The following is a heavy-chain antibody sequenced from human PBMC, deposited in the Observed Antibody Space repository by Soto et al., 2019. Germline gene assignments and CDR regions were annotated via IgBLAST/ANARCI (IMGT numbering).Heavy chain of an antibody. D-gene: IGHD3-10*01. J-gene: IGHJ5*02. CDR3: ARGYFDSGHGYDL. CDR2: IFTRDSET. Sequence: PRESLKISCKGPGHLFNNHWIGWVRQTPGKGLVWMGLIFTRDSETKTSPSFQGHVSFSVDNSINTVYLQWTSLKTTDTGIYFCARGYFDSGHGYDLWGQGTLVTVSS. CDR1: GHLFNNHW. V-gene: IGHV5-51*01.